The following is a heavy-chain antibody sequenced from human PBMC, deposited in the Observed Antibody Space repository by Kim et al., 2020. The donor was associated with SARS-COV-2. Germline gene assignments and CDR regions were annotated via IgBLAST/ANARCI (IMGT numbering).Heavy chain of an antibody. CDR2: ISGSGGST. J-gene: IGHJ3*02. CDR3: AKALFHYDSSGYYLFPDAFDI. Sequence: GGSLRLSCAASGFTFSSYAMSWVRQAPGKGLEWVSAISGSGGSTYYADSVKGRFTISRDNSKNTLYLQMNSLRAEDTAVYYCAKALFHYDSSGYYLFPDAFDIWGQGTMVTVSS. CDR1: GFTFSSYA. V-gene: IGHV3-23*01. D-gene: IGHD3-22*01.